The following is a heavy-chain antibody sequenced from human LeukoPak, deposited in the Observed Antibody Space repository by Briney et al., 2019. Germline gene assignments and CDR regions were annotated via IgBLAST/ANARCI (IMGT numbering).Heavy chain of an antibody. CDR1: GVSISSYY. Sequence: KPSETLSLTCTVSGVSISSYYWSWIRQPPGKGLEWIGYIYYSGSTNYNPSLKSRVTISVDTSKNQFSLKLSSVTAADTAVYYCARVDRSGYGGYFDYWGQGTLVTLSS. V-gene: IGHV4-59*01. D-gene: IGHD3-3*01. J-gene: IGHJ4*02. CDR3: ARVDRSGYGGYFDY. CDR2: IYYSGST.